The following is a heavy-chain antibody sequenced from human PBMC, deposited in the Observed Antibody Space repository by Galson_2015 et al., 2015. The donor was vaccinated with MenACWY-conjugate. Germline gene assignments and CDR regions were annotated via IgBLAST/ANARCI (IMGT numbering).Heavy chain of an antibody. CDR2: INPSGGST. Sequence: SVKVSCKASGYTFTSYYMHWVRQAPGQGLEWMGIINPSGGSTSYAQKFQGRVTMTRDTSTSTVYMELSSLRSEDTAVYYCAGPATNCSSTSCYDDYYYYGMDVWGQGTTVTVSS. CDR1: GYTFTSYY. J-gene: IGHJ6*02. D-gene: IGHD2-2*01. CDR3: AGPATNCSSTSCYDDYYYYGMDV. V-gene: IGHV1-46*01.